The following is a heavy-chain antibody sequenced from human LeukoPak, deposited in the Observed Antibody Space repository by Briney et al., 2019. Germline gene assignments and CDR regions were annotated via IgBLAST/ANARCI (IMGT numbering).Heavy chain of an antibody. CDR3: ARGLYYFDY. Sequence: PGGSLRLSCAASGFTFSSYGMHWVRQAPGKGLEWVAVIWYDGSNEYYAESVKGQFTISRDNSKNTLYLQMNSLRAEDTAVYYCARGLYYFDYWGQGTLVTVSS. CDR2: IWYDGSNE. CDR1: GFTFSSYG. J-gene: IGHJ4*02. V-gene: IGHV3-33*01.